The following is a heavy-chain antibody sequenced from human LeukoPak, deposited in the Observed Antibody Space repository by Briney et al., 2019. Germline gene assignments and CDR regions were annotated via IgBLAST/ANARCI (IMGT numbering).Heavy chain of an antibody. CDR1: GYTFTSYY. CDR2: ISAYNGNT. J-gene: IGHJ4*02. Sequence: ASVKVSCKASGYTFTSYYMHWVRQAPGQGLEWMGWISAYNGNTNYAQKLQGRVTMTTDTSTSTAYMELRSLRSDDTAVYYCARDADIVVVPAATLFDYWGQGTLVTVSS. V-gene: IGHV1-18*04. CDR3: ARDADIVVVPAATLFDY. D-gene: IGHD2-2*01.